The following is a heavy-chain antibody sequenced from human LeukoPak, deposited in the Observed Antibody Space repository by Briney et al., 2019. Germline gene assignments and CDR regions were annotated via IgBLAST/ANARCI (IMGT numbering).Heavy chain of an antibody. CDR2: IYYSGST. J-gene: IGHJ4*02. CDR1: GGSISSYY. V-gene: IGHV4-59*01. CDR3: ARVGGNDVRSGSYFDN. Sequence: SETLSLTCSISGGSISSYYWSWIRQPPGKGLEWIGYIYYSGSTNYNPSLKSRVTISVDTSKNQFSLKLSSVTAADTAVYYCARVGGNDVRSGSYFDNWDQGMLVTVSS. D-gene: IGHD3-3*01.